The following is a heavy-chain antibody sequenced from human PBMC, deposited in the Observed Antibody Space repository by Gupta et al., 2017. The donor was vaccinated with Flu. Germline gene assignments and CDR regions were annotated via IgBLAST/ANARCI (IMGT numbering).Heavy chain of an antibody. V-gene: IGHV3-48*03. CDR1: GFPFSGYE. Sequence: AASGFPFSGYEMSWVRQASGKGLEWVSFISRSGVPYYTDSVKGRFTISRDNAKNSVYLQMDSLRAEDTAVYYCARGHWDSWGQGTLVTVSS. J-gene: IGHJ4*02. CDR3: ARGHWDS. CDR2: ISRSGVP.